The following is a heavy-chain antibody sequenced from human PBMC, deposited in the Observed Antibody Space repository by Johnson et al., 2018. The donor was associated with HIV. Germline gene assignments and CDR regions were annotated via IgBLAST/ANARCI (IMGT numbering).Heavy chain of an antibody. CDR1: GFTVSSNY. Sequence: EVQLVESGGGVVQPGGSLRLSCAASGFTVSSNYMSWVRQAPGKGLEWVSVIYSGGSTYYADSVKGRFTISRDNSKNTLYLQMNSLRAEDTAVYYCAREGGSSGPDAFDIWGQGTMVTVSS. D-gene: IGHD3-16*01. CDR3: AREGGSSGPDAFDI. CDR2: IYSGGST. V-gene: IGHV3-53*01. J-gene: IGHJ3*02.